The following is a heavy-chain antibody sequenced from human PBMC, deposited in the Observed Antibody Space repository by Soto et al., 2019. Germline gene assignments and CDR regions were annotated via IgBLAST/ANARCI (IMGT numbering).Heavy chain of an antibody. D-gene: IGHD6-19*01. CDR1: GFTFSSYA. V-gene: IGHV3-23*01. J-gene: IGHJ5*02. CDR2: ISGSGGST. Sequence: PGGSLRLSCAASGFTFSSYAMSWVRQAPGKGLEWVSAISGSGGSTYYADSVKGRFTISRDNSKNTLYLQMNSLRAEDTAVYYCANYPLPSAGIAVAGIPLGTFDPWGQGTLVTVSS. CDR3: ANYPLPSAGIAVAGIPLGTFDP.